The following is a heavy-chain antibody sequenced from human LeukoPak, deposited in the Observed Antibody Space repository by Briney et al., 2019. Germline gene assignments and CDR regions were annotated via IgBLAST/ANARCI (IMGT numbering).Heavy chain of an antibody. D-gene: IGHD2-15*01. CDR1: GFTFSSYS. J-gene: IGHJ4*02. Sequence: GGSLRLSCTASGFTFSSYSMNWVRQAPGKGLEWVSYISSSGSTIYYADSVKGRFTISRDNAKNSLYLQMNSLRAEDTAVYYCARDLSLYCSGGSCYSLNYWGQGTLVTVSS. V-gene: IGHV3-48*04. CDR3: ARDLSLYCSGGSCYSLNY. CDR2: ISSSGSTI.